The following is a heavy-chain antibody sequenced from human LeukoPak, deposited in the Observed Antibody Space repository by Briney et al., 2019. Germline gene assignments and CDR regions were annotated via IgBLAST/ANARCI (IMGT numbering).Heavy chain of an antibody. V-gene: IGHV3-7*02. CDR1: GFTFSSYW. Sequence: PGGSLRLSCAASGFTFSSYWMSWVRQAPGKGLEWVANIKPEGKEKFYVDSVKGRFTISRDNVNNSVFLQMNSLRDEDTAVYYCARGLYGASYWGQGTLVSVSS. CDR3: ARGLYGASY. J-gene: IGHJ4*02. CDR2: IKPEGKEK. D-gene: IGHD2-8*01.